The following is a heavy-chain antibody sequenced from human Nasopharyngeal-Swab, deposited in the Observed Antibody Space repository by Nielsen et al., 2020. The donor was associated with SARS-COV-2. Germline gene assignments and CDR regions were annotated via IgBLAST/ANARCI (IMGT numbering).Heavy chain of an antibody. J-gene: IGHJ3*01. Sequence: GESLKISCAASGFSFSTYGMHWVRQSPVKGLEWLTNIWYDGSNKYYADSVKGRFTVSRDNSKNTLFLEMDSLSAGDTAVYYCARGSSVHAFDVWGQGTGVTVSS. CDR1: GFSFSTYG. V-gene: IGHV3-33*01. D-gene: IGHD3-10*01. CDR3: ARGSSVHAFDV. CDR2: IWYDGSNK.